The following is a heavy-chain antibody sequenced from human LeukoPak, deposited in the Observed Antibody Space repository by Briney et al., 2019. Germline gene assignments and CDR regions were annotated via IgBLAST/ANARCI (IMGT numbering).Heavy chain of an antibody. J-gene: IGHJ1*01. D-gene: IGHD6-13*01. CDR3: ARGGRIPGFSSLVSQITGYFQH. Sequence: GGSLRLSCAASGFTFSSYGMHWVRQAPGKGLEWVAVISYDGSNKYYADSVKGRFTISRDNSKNTLYLQMNSLRAEDTAVYYCARGGRIPGFSSLVSQITGYFQHWGQGTLVTVSS. CDR1: GFTFSSYG. CDR2: ISYDGSNK. V-gene: IGHV3-30*03.